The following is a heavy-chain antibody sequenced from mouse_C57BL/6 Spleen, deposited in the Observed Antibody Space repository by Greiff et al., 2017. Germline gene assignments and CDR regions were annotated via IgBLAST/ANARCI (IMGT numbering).Heavy chain of an antibody. Sequence: QVQLQQPGAELVKPGASVKLSCKASGYTFTSYWMHWVKQRPGRGLEWIGRIYPKDGGTKYNEKFKSKATLTVDKPSRTAYMQVSRLTSEDSAGYYCARSYDAMDYWGHGTSVTVSS. V-gene: IGHV1-72*01. CDR1: GYTFTSYW. CDR2: IYPKDGGT. CDR3: ARSYDAMDY. J-gene: IGHJ4*01.